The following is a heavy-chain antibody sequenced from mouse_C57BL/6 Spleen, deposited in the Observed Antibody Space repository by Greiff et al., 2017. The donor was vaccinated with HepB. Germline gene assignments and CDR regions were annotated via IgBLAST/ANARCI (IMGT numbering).Heavy chain of an antibody. V-gene: IGHV1-15*01. CDR2: IDPETGGT. D-gene: IGHD1-1*02. J-gene: IGHJ2*01. Sequence: SVADLVRPGSSVPLSFKSSGSTFPYSSLPCLKPTPVHCLEWIGAIDPETGGTAYNQKFKGKAILTADKSSSTAYMELRSLTSEDSAVYYCTRRGGNPFDYWGQGTTLTVSS. CDR3: TRRGGNPFDY. CDR1: GSTFPYSS.